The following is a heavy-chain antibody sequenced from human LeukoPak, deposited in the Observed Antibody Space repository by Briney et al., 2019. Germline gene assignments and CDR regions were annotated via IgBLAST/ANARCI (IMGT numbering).Heavy chain of an antibody. J-gene: IGHJ4*02. Sequence: HSGGSLRLSCAASGFTFSSYAMSWVRQAPGKGLEWVSGISGSGSSTYYADSVKGRFTISRDNSKNMLDPQMNSLRAEDTAVYYCANTAFHSSTFDHWGQGTPVTVSS. CDR3: ANTAFHSSTFDH. V-gene: IGHV3-23*01. CDR2: ISGSGSST. CDR1: GFTFSSYA. D-gene: IGHD6-19*01.